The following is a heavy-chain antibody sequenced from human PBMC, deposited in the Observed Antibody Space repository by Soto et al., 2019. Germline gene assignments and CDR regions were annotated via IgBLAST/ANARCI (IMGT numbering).Heavy chain of an antibody. D-gene: IGHD2-15*01. J-gene: IGHJ5*02. V-gene: IGHV3-11*06. CDR2: MSHNGGYM. Sequence: GGSLRLSCAASGFTFSDFYMSWIRQAPGERLEWVSYMSHNGGYMDYADTVRGRFTISRDNAKNLLYLQMDSLRVEDTAVYYCAKDRGFFYSNTDNWFDPWGQGTLVTVSS. CDR3: AKDRGFFYSNTDNWFDP. CDR1: GFTFSDFY.